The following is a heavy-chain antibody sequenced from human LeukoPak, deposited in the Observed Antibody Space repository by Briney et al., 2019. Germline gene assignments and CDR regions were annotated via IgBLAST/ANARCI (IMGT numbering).Heavy chain of an antibody. D-gene: IGHD1-26*01. CDR1: GGSIRSSYYY. Sequence: SETLSLTCTVSGGSIRSSYYYWGWIRQPPGKGLEWIGSIYDSGSTYYNPSLKSRVTISVDTSKNQFSLRLNSVTAADTAVYYCARSRAFNSGAFDPWGQGSLVTVSS. V-gene: IGHV4-39*07. J-gene: IGHJ5*02. CDR2: IYDSGST. CDR3: ARSRAFNSGAFDP.